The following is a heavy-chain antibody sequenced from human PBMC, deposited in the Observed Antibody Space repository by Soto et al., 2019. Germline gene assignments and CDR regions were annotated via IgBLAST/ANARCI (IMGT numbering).Heavy chain of an antibody. Sequence: LRLSCAASGFTFSSYAMSWVRQAPGKGLEWVSAISGSGGSTYYADSVKGRFTISRDNSKNTLYLQMNSLRAEDTAVYYCAKVSGSSSWAIFDYWGQGTLVTVSS. CDR3: AKVSGSSSWAIFDY. J-gene: IGHJ4*02. V-gene: IGHV3-23*01. D-gene: IGHD6-13*01. CDR2: ISGSGGST. CDR1: GFTFSSYA.